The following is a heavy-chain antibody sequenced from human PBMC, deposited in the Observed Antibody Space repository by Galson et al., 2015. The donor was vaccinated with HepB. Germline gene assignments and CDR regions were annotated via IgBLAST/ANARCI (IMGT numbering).Heavy chain of an antibody. D-gene: IGHD3-10*01. CDR1: GDSLSSDY. Sequence: ETLSLTCTVSGDSLSSDYCSWIRQPPGKGLEWIGYIYYSGSTNYNPSLKSRVTMSIDTSKNECSLKLTSVTAADTAVYYCATESRVWAGSGSYYKLAPWGQGTLVTVSS. J-gene: IGHJ5*02. CDR3: ATESRVWAGSGSYYKLAP. CDR2: IYYSGST. V-gene: IGHV4-59*01.